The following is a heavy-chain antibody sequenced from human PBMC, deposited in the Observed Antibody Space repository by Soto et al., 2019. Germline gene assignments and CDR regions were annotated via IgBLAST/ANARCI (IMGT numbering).Heavy chain of an antibody. V-gene: IGHV1-18*01. CDR3: ARDGASITIFGVVENWFDP. J-gene: IGHJ5*02. D-gene: IGHD3-3*01. Sequence: QVQLVQSGAEVKKPGASVKVSCKASGYTFTSYGISWVRQAPGQGLAWMGWISAYNGNTNYAQKLQGRVTMTTDTSTSTAYMELRSLRSDDTAVYYCARDGASITIFGVVENWFDPWGQGTLVTVSS. CDR1: GYTFTSYG. CDR2: ISAYNGNT.